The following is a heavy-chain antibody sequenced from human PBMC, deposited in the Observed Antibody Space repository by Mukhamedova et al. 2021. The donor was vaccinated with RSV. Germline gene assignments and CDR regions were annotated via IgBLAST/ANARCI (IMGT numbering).Heavy chain of an antibody. J-gene: IGHJ4*02. V-gene: IGHV3-15*01. CDR2: IKSKTDGGTT. Sequence: GRIKSKTDGGTTDYAAPVKGRFTISRDDSKNTLYLQMNSLKTEDTAVYYCYCSSTSCYITGSGVRDFDYWGQGTLVTVSS. D-gene: IGHD2-2*02. CDR3: YCSSTSCYITGSGVRDFDY.